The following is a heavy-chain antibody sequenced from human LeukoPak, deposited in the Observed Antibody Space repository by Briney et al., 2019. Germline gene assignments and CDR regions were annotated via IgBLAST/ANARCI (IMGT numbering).Heavy chain of an antibody. CDR2: IYYSGST. V-gene: IGHV4-39*07. J-gene: IGHJ6*04. D-gene: IGHD2-2*01. Sequence: SETLSLTCTVSGGSISSSSYYWGWIRQPPGKGLEWIGSIYYSGSTYYNPSLKSRVTISVDTSKNQFSLKLSSVTAADTAVYYCASRLRYCSSTSCSVDVWGKGTTVTVSS. CDR1: GGSISSSSYY. CDR3: ASRLRYCSSTSCSVDV.